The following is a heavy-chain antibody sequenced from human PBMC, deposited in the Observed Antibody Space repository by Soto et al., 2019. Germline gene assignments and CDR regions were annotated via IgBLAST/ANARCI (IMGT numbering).Heavy chain of an antibody. V-gene: IGHV3-33*01. Sequence: QVQLVESGGGVVQPGRSLRLSCAASGFTFSSYGMHWVRQAPGKGLEWVAVIWYDGSNKYYADSVKGRFTISRDNSKNTLYLQMNSLRVEGTAVYYCARGIHYGSGSYPFDYWGQGTLVTVSS. CDR2: IWYDGSNK. CDR1: GFTFSSYG. D-gene: IGHD3-10*01. CDR3: ARGIHYGSGSYPFDY. J-gene: IGHJ4*02.